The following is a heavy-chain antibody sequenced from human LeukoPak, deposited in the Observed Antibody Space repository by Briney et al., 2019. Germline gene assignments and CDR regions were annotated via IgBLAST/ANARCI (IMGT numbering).Heavy chain of an antibody. Sequence: GESLKISCKGSGYSFTNYWIGWVRQMPGKGLEWMGIIYPGDSDTRYSPSFQGQVTISADKSISTAYLQWSSLRSEDTAVYYCATAREEYSYGLYYFDYWGQGTLVTVSS. CDR1: GYSFTNYW. J-gene: IGHJ4*02. D-gene: IGHD5-18*01. V-gene: IGHV5-51*01. CDR2: IYPGDSDT. CDR3: ATAREEYSYGLYYFDY.